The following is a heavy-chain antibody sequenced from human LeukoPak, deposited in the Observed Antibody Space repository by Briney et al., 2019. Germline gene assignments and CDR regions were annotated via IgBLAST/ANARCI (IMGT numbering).Heavy chain of an antibody. V-gene: IGHV3-23*01. CDR3: AKDLMITFGGVIVMGPDY. CDR1: GFTFSSYA. D-gene: IGHD3-16*02. Sequence: LAGGSLRLSCAASGFTFSSYAMSWVRQAPGKGLEWVSAISGSGGSTYYADSVKGRFTISRDNSKNTLYLQMNSLRAEDTAVYYCAKDLMITFGGVIVMGPDYWGQGTLVTVSS. J-gene: IGHJ4*02. CDR2: ISGSGGST.